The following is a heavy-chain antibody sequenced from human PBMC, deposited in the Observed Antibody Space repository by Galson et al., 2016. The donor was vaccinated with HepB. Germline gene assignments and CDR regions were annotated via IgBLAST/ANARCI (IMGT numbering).Heavy chain of an antibody. Sequence: SVKVSCKASGYPFTSHGVSWVRQAPGQGLEWMGWISAYNSNANYAQKFQGRVTMTTDTSTNTAFMDLRSLRSDDTAVYYCARVAQPWLLSPDWYLDLWGRGTLVTVSS. CDR3: ARVAQPWLLSPDWYLDL. CDR2: ISAYNSNA. D-gene: IGHD5-18*01. J-gene: IGHJ2*01. CDR1: GYPFTSHG. V-gene: IGHV1-18*01.